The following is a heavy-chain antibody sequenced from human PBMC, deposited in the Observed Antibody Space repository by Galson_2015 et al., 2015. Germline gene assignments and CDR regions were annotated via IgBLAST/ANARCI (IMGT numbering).Heavy chain of an antibody. CDR2: TYYKSKWYN. CDR3: AYGGTVITYDAFDI. Sequence: CAISGDSVSSNSAAWNWIRQSPSRGLEWLGRTYYKSKWYNDYAVSVKSRITINPDTSKNQFSLQLNSVTPEDTAVYYCAYGGTVITYDAFDIWGQGTMVTAS. J-gene: IGHJ3*02. D-gene: IGHD4-17*01. CDR1: GDSVSSNSAA. V-gene: IGHV6-1*01.